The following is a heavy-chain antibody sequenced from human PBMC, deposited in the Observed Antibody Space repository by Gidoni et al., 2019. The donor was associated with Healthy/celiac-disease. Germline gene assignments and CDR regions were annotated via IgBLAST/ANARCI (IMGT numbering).Heavy chain of an antibody. Sequence: EVQLVESGGGLVKPGGSLRLSCAASGFTFSSYSMNWVRQAPGKGLEWVSSISSSSSYIYYADSVKGRFTISRDNAKNSLYLQMNSLRAEDTAVYYCARGSRITMVRGVIYYYYGMDVWGQGTTVTVSS. D-gene: IGHD3-10*01. CDR3: ARGSRITMVRGVIYYYYGMDV. CDR2: ISSSSSYI. J-gene: IGHJ6*02. CDR1: GFTFSSYS. V-gene: IGHV3-21*01.